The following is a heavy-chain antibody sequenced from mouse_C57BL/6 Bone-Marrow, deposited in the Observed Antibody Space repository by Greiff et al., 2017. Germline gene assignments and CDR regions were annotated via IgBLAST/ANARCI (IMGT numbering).Heavy chain of an antibody. D-gene: IGHD1-1*02. J-gene: IGHJ4*01. CDR3: ASKNYGYAMDY. Sequence: QVQLQQPGTELVKPGASVKLSCKASGYTFTSYWMYWVKQRPGQGLEWIGNINPSNGGTHYNENFKSKATLTVDKSYSPAYLQLSSLTSEDYAVYYCASKNYGYAMDYWGQGTAVTVSS. CDR1: GYTFTSYW. CDR2: INPSNGGT. V-gene: IGHV1-53*01.